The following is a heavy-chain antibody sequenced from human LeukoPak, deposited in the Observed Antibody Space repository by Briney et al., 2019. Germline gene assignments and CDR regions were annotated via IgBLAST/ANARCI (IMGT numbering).Heavy chain of an antibody. V-gene: IGHV4-59*01. CDR2: IYYSGTT. CDR3: ARDSYGIHAFDL. D-gene: IGHD3-16*01. CDR1: GGSTSSYY. J-gene: IGHJ3*01. Sequence: SETLSLTCTVSGGSTSSYYWNWIRQPPGKGLEWIGYIYYSGTTKYNPSLKSRVTISVDTSKNQFSLKLNSVTAADTAVYYCARDSYGIHAFDLWGQGTMVTVPS.